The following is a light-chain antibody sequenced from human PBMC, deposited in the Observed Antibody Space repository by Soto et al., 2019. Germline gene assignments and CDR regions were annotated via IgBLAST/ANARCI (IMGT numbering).Light chain of an antibody. J-gene: IGKJ1*01. V-gene: IGKV1-5*03. Sequence: DVQMTQSPSTLSASVGDRVTITCRASQNINSDLAWYQQKPGKTPQLLIYRASSLESGVPSRFIGSGSGTEFTLTITSLQPDDFATDYCQQHNNYSTFGHETRVDIK. CDR3: QQHNNYST. CDR2: RAS. CDR1: QNINSD.